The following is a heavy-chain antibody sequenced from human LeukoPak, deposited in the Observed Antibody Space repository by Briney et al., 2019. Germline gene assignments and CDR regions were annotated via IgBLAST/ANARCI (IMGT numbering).Heavy chain of an antibody. V-gene: IGHV1-8*01. D-gene: IGHD6-13*01. Sequence: ASVKVSCKASGYTFTSYDINWVRQATGQGLEWMGWMNPNSGNTGYAQKFQGRVTMTRNTSISTAYMELSSLRSEDTAVYYCARVLSSSWYTHYYYYGMDVWGQGTTVTVSS. CDR1: GYTFTSYD. CDR2: MNPNSGNT. CDR3: ARVLSSSWYTHYYYYGMDV. J-gene: IGHJ6*02.